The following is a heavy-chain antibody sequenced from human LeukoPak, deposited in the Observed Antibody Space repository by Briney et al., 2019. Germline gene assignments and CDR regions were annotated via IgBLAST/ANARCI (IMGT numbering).Heavy chain of an antibody. D-gene: IGHD6-19*01. V-gene: IGHV4-59*12. CDR2: IYHNGNT. CDR1: GGSISDFY. CDR3: ARVRSGGSGWYQGYYFDY. J-gene: IGHJ4*02. Sequence: SETLSLTCTVSGGSISDFYWSWVRQPPGKGLEWIGYIYHNGNTNYNPSLKSRVTISVDTSKNQFSLKLSSVTAADTAVYYCARVRSGGSGWYQGYYFDYWGQGTLVTVSS.